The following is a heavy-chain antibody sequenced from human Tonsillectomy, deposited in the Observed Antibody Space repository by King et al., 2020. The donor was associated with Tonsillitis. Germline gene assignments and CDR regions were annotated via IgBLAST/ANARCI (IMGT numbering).Heavy chain of an antibody. CDR2: IRSKAYGGTT. J-gene: IGHJ6*03. CDR3: TRSTQDTAMVKDYYYYMDV. D-gene: IGHD5-18*01. V-gene: IGHV3-49*03. CDR1: GFTFGDYA. Sequence: QLVQSGGGLVQPGRSLRLSCTASGFTFGDYAMSWFRQAPGKGLEWVGFIRSKAYGGTTEYAASVKCRFTISRDDSKSIAYLQMNSLKTEDTAVYYCTRSTQDTAMVKDYYYYMDVWGKGTTVTVSS.